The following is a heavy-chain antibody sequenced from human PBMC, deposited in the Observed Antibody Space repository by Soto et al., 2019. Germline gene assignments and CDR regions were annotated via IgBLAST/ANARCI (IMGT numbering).Heavy chain of an antibody. Sequence: SGPTLVNPTQTLTLTCTFSGFSLSTSGMCVSWIRQPPGKALEWLALIDWDDDKYYSTSLKTRLTISKDTSKNQVVLTMTNMDPVDTATYYCARMGARDYYYYGMDVWGQGTKVTVSS. CDR3: ARMGARDYYYYGMDV. CDR2: IDWDDDK. J-gene: IGHJ6*02. V-gene: IGHV2-70*01. D-gene: IGHD6-6*01. CDR1: GFSLSTSGMC.